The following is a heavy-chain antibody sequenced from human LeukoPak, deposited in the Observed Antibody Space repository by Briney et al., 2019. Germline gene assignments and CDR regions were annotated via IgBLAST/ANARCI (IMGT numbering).Heavy chain of an antibody. CDR3: ARDASKYSSGWYVY. Sequence: PSETLSLTCTVSGGSISSYYWSWIRQPAGKGLEWIGRIYTSGSTNYNPSFKSRVTMSVDTSKNQFSLKLSSVTAADTAVYYCARDASKYSSGWYVYWGQGTLVTVSS. V-gene: IGHV4-4*07. CDR1: GGSISSYY. CDR2: IYTSGST. D-gene: IGHD6-19*01. J-gene: IGHJ4*02.